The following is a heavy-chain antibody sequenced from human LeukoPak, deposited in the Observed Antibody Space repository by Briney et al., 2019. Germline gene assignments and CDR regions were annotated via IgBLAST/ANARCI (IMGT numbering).Heavy chain of an antibody. CDR3: ARSAVTRTGGGFYYGMDV. V-gene: IGHV3-64*02. CDR2: ISSNGGST. Sequence: PGGSLRLSCAASGFTFSSYAMHWVRQAPGKGLEYVSAISSNGGSTYYADSVKGRFTISRDNSKNTLYLQMGSLRAEDMAVYYCARSAVTRTGGGFYYGMDVWGKGTTVTVSS. D-gene: IGHD3-16*01. J-gene: IGHJ6*04. CDR1: GFTFSSYA.